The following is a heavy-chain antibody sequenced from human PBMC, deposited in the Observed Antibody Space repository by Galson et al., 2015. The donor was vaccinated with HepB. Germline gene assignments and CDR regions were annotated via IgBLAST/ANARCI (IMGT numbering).Heavy chain of an antibody. Sequence: SLRLSCAASGFTFSSYAMSWVRQAPGKGLEWVSAISGSGGSTYYADSVKGRFTISRDNSKNTLYLQMNSLRAEDTAVYYCAKDQAVVVVAATHFDYWGQGTLVTVSS. CDR3: AKDQAVVVVAATHFDY. CDR2: ISGSGGST. D-gene: IGHD2-15*01. CDR1: GFTFSSYA. V-gene: IGHV3-23*01. J-gene: IGHJ4*02.